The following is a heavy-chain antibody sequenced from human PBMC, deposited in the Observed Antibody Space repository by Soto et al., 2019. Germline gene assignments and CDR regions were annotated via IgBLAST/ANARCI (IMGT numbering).Heavy chain of an antibody. D-gene: IGHD3-10*01. CDR1: GGSFSGYY. V-gene: IGHV4-34*01. J-gene: IGHJ4*01. CDR2: INHSGST. Sequence: SETLSLTCAVYGGSFSGYYWSWIRQPPGKGLDWIGEINHSGSTNYNPSLKSRVTISVDTSKNQFSLKLSSVTAADTAVYYCARGPPAGGSGSYYNAPLFDYWGHGTLVTVSS. CDR3: ARGPPAGGSGSYYNAPLFDY.